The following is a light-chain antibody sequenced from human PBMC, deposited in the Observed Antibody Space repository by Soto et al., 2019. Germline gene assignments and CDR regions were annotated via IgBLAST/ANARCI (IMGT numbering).Light chain of an antibody. J-gene: IGKJ4*01. Sequence: EVVMTQSPATLSVSPGERVTLSCTASQSVSGNLAWYQQKLGQAPRLLIHGASTRATDIPARFSGSGSGTEFTLTITSLQSEDFAVYYCQQYHNWPPGLTFGGGTRVEIK. CDR3: QQYHNWPPGLT. CDR1: QSVSGN. CDR2: GAS. V-gene: IGKV3-15*01.